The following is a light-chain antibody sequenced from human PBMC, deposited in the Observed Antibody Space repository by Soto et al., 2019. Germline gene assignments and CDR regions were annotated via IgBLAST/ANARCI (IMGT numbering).Light chain of an antibody. CDR3: QQRSNWPLT. CDR1: QGVSSY. V-gene: IGKV3D-11*01. CDR2: DAS. Sequence: EVVLTQSPATLSLSPGERATLSCRASQGVSSYLDWYHQKPGQAPRLLIYDASNRATGIPARFSGSGPGTDFTLTISSLEPEDCAVYYCQQRSNWPLTCGFWIKGDIK. J-gene: IGKJ3*01.